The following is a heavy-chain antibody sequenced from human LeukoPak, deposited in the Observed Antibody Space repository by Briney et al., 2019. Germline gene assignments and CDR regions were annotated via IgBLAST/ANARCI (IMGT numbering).Heavy chain of an antibody. CDR1: GYTFTGYY. J-gene: IGHJ4*02. Sequence: ASVKASCKASGYTFTGYYMHWVRQAPGQGLEWMGWINPHSGGTNYAQKFQGRVIMTRDTSISTAYMELSRLTFDDTAVYYCASGSASSGTGGYWGQGTLVTVSS. D-gene: IGHD3-10*01. CDR2: INPHSGGT. CDR3: ASGSASSGTGGY. V-gene: IGHV1-2*02.